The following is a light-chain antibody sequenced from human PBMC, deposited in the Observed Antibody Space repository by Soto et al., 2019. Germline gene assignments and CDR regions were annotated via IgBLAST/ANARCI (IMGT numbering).Light chain of an antibody. V-gene: IGKV1-39*01. CDR1: QNIKKY. J-gene: IGKJ4*01. Sequence: DIQMTQSPASLSASVGDRVTITCRASQNIKKYLNSYQQKPGKAPNLLIYTASSLQVGFPSRFSGSGSGTDFTLTISSLQPEDFATYYCQQSFGTPLTFGGGTKVEIK. CDR3: QQSFGTPLT. CDR2: TAS.